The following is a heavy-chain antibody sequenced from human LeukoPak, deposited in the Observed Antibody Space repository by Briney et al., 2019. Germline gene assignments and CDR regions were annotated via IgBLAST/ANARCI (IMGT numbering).Heavy chain of an antibody. Sequence: GGSLRLSCAASGCSFTNYAMHWVREAPGKGLEWVAFIRYDASYQNYPDSVKGRFTISRDISKNTLYLQMNSLRAEDTAVYYCATGYSSGWYFYFQYWGQGTLVTVSS. CDR3: ATGYSSGWYFYFQY. CDR1: GCSFTNYA. CDR2: IRYDASYQ. D-gene: IGHD6-19*01. V-gene: IGHV3-30*02. J-gene: IGHJ1*01.